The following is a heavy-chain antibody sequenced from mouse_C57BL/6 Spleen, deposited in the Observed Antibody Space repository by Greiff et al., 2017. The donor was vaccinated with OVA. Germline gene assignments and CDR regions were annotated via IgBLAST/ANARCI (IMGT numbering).Heavy chain of an antibody. CDR1: GYTFTSYW. Sequence: QVQLQQPGAELVKPGASVKMSCKASGYTFTSYWITWVKQRPGQGLEWIGDIYPGSGSTNYNEKFKSKATLTVDTSSSTAYMQLSSLTSEDSAVCYCARGDYDYDEGFAYWGQGTLVTVSA. CDR3: ARGDYDYDEGFAY. V-gene: IGHV1-55*01. J-gene: IGHJ3*01. CDR2: IYPGSGST. D-gene: IGHD2-4*01.